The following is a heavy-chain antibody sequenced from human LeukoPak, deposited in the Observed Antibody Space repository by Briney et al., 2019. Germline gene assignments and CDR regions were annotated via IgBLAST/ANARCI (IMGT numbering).Heavy chain of an antibody. V-gene: IGHV3-7*05. D-gene: IGHD5-12*01. CDR3: VRLPLTARLHFEN. Sequence: PWGSLTLSCAASGFTFNTCWLSWVRQAPGKGLEWVANIKEDGSEKYYVDFVKGRFTISRDNAKNSLYLQMNSLRVEDTAVYYCVRLPLTARLHFENWGQGTLVTVSS. J-gene: IGHJ4*02. CDR2: IKEDGSEK. CDR1: GFTFNTCW.